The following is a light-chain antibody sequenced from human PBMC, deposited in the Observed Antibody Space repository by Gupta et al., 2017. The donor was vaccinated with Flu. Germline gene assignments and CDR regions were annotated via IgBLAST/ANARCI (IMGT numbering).Light chain of an antibody. CDR1: QSISSY. V-gene: IGKV1-39*01. CDR3: QQSDSTPPKT. Sequence: SSLSASVGDRGTITCRASQSISSYLNWYQQKPGKAPKLLIYAASSWQSEVPSRFSGSGSGTDFTLTISSRQPEDFATYYCQQSDSTPPKTFGQGTKVEIK. CDR2: AAS. J-gene: IGKJ1*01.